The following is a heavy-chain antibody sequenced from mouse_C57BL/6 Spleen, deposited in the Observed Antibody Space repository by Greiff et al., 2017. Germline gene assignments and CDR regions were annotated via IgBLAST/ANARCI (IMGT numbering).Heavy chain of an antibody. J-gene: IGHJ4*01. CDR2: IWSDGST. CDR1: GFSLTSYG. Sequence: QVQLKESGPGLVAPSQSLSITCTVPGFSLTSYGVHWVRQPPGKGLEWLVVIWSDGSTTYNSALKSRLSISKDNSKSQVCLKMNSLQTDDTAMDYCARVDYEWAMDYWGQGTSVTVSS. CDR3: ARVDYEWAMDY. V-gene: IGHV2-6*03. D-gene: IGHD2-4*01.